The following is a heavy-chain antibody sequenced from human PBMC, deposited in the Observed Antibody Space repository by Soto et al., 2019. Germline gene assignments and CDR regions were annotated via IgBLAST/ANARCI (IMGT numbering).Heavy chain of an antibody. CDR3: AKGYDSSGIDY. D-gene: IGHD3-22*01. V-gene: IGHV3-30*18. Sequence: QVQLVESGGGVVQPGRSLRLSCAASGFTFSSYGMHWVRQAPGKGLEWVAVISYDGSNKYYADSVKGRFTISRDNSKYTLYLQMNSLRAEDTAVYYCAKGYDSSGIDYWGQGTLVTVSS. J-gene: IGHJ4*02. CDR1: GFTFSSYG. CDR2: ISYDGSNK.